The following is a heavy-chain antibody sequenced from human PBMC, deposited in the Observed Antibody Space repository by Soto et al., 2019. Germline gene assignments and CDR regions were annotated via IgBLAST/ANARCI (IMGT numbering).Heavy chain of an antibody. CDR2: IVVGSSNT. D-gene: IGHD4-17*01. Sequence: GASVKVSCKASGFTFTSSAMQWVRQARGQRLEWIGWIVVGSSNTNYAQKFQERVTITRDMSTSTAYMELSSLRSEDTAVYYCATDYGDYDHAFDIWGQGTMVTVSS. V-gene: IGHV1-58*02. CDR1: GFTFTSSA. CDR3: ATDYGDYDHAFDI. J-gene: IGHJ3*02.